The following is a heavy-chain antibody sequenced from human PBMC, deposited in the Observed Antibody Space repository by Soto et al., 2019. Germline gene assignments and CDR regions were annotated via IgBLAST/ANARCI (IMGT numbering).Heavy chain of an antibody. D-gene: IGHD3-10*01. CDR3: VKLYGSGSYAFDI. V-gene: IGHV3-64D*06. Sequence: PGGSPRLSCSASGFTFSSYAMHWVRQAPGKGLEYVSAISSNGGSTYYADSVKGRFTISRDNSKNTLYLQMSSLRAEDTAVYYCVKLYGSGSYAFDIWGQGTMVTVSS. CDR2: ISSNGGST. J-gene: IGHJ3*02. CDR1: GFTFSSYA.